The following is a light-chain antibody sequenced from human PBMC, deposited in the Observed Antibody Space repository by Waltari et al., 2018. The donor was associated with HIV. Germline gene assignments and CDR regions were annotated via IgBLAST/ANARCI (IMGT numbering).Light chain of an antibody. CDR1: QNVDNW. CDR3: QQYKSFSLT. V-gene: IGKV1-5*03. CDR2: KTS. Sequence: DIQMTQSPSTLSVSVGDRVIITCRSSQNVDNWLAWYQQRPGSAPKVLIYKTSTLQTGVPSRFSGSGSGTILSHHQQSTAYDFATYYCQQYKSFSLTFGQGTRLEIK. J-gene: IGKJ5*01.